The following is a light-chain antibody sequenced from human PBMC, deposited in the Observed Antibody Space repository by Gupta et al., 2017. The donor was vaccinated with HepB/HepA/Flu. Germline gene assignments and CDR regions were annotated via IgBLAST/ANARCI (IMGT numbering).Light chain of an antibody. CDR1: SSDIDSYNY. CDR2: DVS. V-gene: IGLV2-14*01. Sequence: SALTQPASLSWSPGPSITISCIGTSSDIDSYNYVSWYQQHPGKAPKLMIYDVSDRPSGVSDRFSGSKSGNTASLTISGLQAEDEADYYCSSDTSSRTLVFGGGTKLTVL. CDR3: SSDTSSRTLV. J-gene: IGLJ2*01.